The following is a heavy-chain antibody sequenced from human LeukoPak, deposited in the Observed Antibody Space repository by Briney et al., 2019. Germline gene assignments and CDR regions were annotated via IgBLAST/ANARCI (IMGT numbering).Heavy chain of an antibody. V-gene: IGHV4-59*08. CDR1: GGSISSYY. Sequence: SETLSLTCTVSGGSISSYYWSWIRQPPGKGLEWIGYIYYSGSTNYNPSLKSRVTISVDTSKNQFSLKLGSVTAADTAVYYCARGPKRGYDSSGHLWYWGQGTLVTVSS. CDR2: IYYSGST. CDR3: ARGPKRGYDSSGHLWY. D-gene: IGHD3-22*01. J-gene: IGHJ4*02.